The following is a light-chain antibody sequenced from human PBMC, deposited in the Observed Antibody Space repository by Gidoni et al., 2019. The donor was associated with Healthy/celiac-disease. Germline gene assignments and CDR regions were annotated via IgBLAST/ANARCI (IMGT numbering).Light chain of an antibody. CDR1: SSNIGAGSD. V-gene: IGLV1-40*01. J-gene: IGLJ3*02. CDR2: GDN. CDR3: QSYDTSLSGSWV. Sequence: QSVLTQPPSVSGAPGQRATISCTGSSSNIGAGSDVHWYHQLPGTAPKLLIYGDNNRPSGVPDRFSGSKSGTSASLAITGLQAEDEAEYYCQSYDTSLSGSWVFGGGTKLSVL.